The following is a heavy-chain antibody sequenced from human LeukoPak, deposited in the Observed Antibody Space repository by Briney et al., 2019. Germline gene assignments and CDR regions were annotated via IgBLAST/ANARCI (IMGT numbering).Heavy chain of an antibody. CDR1: EFSVSSND. CDR2: IYSGGNT. J-gene: IGHJ5*02. CDR3: AREVVTESSYNSCFDP. D-gene: IGHD2-21*02. Sequence: GGSLRLSCAASEFSVSSNDMSWVRQAPGRGLEWVSVIYSGGNTTYAESVMGRFIISRENYKKTLYLQINSMRTEDTAVYYCAREVVTESSYNSCFDPWGQGTLVTVSS. V-gene: IGHV3-53*01.